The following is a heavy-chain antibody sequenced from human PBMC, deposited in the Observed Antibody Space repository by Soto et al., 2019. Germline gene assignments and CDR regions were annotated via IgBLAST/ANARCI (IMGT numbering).Heavy chain of an antibody. Sequence: SETLSLTCTVSGGSISSYYWSWIRQPPGKGLEWIGYIYYSGSTNYNPSLKSRVTISVDTSKNQFSLKLSSVTAADTAVYYCARVGRDGYNLRFDPWGQGTLVTVSS. V-gene: IGHV4-59*01. CDR1: GGSISSYY. CDR2: IYYSGST. CDR3: ARVGRDGYNLRFDP. D-gene: IGHD5-12*01. J-gene: IGHJ5*02.